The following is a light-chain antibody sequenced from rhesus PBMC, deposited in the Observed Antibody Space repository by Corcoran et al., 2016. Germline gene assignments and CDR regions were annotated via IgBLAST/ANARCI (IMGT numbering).Light chain of an antibody. V-gene: IGLV2-13*02. Sequence: QAALTQSPSVSGSPGQSVTISCTGTSSDIGGYNRVSWYQQHPGQAPKLMIYEVSKRPSGVSDRFSGSKSVNTASLTISGLQAEDEADYYCSSFASSSAYIFGAGTRLTVL. CDR3: SSFASSSAYI. CDR1: SSDIGGYNR. J-gene: IGLJ1*01. CDR2: EVS.